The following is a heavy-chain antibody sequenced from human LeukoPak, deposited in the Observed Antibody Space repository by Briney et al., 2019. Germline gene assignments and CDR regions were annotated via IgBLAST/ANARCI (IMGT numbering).Heavy chain of an antibody. CDR2: ISSSASTT. CDR1: GFTFSSYS. D-gene: IGHD6-19*01. CDR3: ARGQRYSSGWHGDAFDV. Sequence: GGSLRLSCAASGFTFSSYSMNWVRQAPGKGLEWVSYISSSASTTYYADSVKGRFTISRDNAKNSLFLQLNSLRAEDTAVYFCARGQRYSSGWHGDAFDVWGQGTMVTVSS. V-gene: IGHV3-48*04. J-gene: IGHJ3*01.